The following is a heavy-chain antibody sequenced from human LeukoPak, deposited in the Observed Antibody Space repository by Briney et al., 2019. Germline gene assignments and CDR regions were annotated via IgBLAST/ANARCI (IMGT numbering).Heavy chain of an antibody. V-gene: IGHV4-30-4*08. CDR3: ARMLLRFPTNWFDP. CDR2: IYYSGST. D-gene: IGHD3-3*01. CDR1: GGSISSGDYY. Sequence: SEPLSLTCTVSGGSISSGDYYWSWIRQPPGKGLEWIGYIYYSGSTYYNPSLKSRVTISVDTSKNQFSLKLSSVTAADTAVYYCARMLLRFPTNWFDPWGQGTLVTVSS. J-gene: IGHJ5*02.